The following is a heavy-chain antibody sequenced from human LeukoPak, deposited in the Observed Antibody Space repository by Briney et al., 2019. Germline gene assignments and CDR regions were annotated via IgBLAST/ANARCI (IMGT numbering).Heavy chain of an antibody. CDR1: GYTLTELS. D-gene: IGHD1-14*01. V-gene: IGHV1-24*01. Sequence: GASVKVSCKVSGYTLTELSMHWVRQAPGKGLEWMGGFDPEDGETIYAQKFQGRVTMTEDTSTDTAYMELNSLRSEDTAVYYCATDLRIPGPRAEEFDYWGQGTLVTVSS. CDR3: ATDLRIPGPRAEEFDY. CDR2: FDPEDGET. J-gene: IGHJ4*02.